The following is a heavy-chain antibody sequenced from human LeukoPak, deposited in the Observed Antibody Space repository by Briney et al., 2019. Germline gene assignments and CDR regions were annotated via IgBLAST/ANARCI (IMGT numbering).Heavy chain of an antibody. V-gene: IGHV1-69*04. Sequence: GASVKVSCKASGGTFSSYAISWVRQAPGQGLEWMGRIIPILGIANYAQKFQGRVTITADKSTSTAYMGLSSLRSEDTAVYYCARETIFGPTKPVLDYWGQGTLVTVSS. CDR3: ARETIFGPTKPVLDY. D-gene: IGHD3-3*01. CDR2: IIPILGIA. J-gene: IGHJ4*02. CDR1: GGTFSSYA.